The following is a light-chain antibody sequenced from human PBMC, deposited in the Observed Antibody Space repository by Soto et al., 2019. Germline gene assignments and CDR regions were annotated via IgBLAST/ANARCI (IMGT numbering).Light chain of an antibody. CDR2: GAT. V-gene: IGKV3-15*01. CDR1: QSVRTN. Sequence: ERVMAQSPASLSVSPGERATLSCRASQSVRTNLAWYQQKPGQAPRLLIYGATTRATGIPARFSGSGSGTEFTLTITTLQSEDFAIYYCQQYDNWPPITFGQGTRLEIK. J-gene: IGKJ5*01. CDR3: QQYDNWPPIT.